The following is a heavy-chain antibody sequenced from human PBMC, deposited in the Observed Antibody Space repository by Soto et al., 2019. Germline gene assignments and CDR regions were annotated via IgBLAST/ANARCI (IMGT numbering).Heavy chain of an antibody. CDR1: GLTFSSYS. CDR2: ISSSSSTI. J-gene: IGHJ6*02. D-gene: IGHD2-15*01. V-gene: IGHV3-48*01. Sequence: GGSLRLSCAASGLTFSSYSMNWVRQAPGKGLEWVSYISSSSSTIYYADSVKGRFTISRDNAKNSLYLQMNSLRAEDTAVYYCAFGEGSRYYYYGMDVWGQGTTVTVSS. CDR3: AFGEGSRYYYYGMDV.